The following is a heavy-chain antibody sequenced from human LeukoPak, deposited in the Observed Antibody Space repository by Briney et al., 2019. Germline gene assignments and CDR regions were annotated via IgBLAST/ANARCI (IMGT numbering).Heavy chain of an antibody. V-gene: IGHV4-59*01. CDR3: ARDTRSYDTSGYYYFDY. CDR1: GASTTSYY. Sequence: SETLSLTCSVSGASTTSYYWNWIRQAPGKGPEWIGYIYSDGTTSYSPSLRSRVTISIDTSRNQFSLKLSSVTAADAAVYYCARDTRSYDTSGYYYFDYWGQGALVTVSS. J-gene: IGHJ4*02. D-gene: IGHD3-22*01. CDR2: IYSDGTT.